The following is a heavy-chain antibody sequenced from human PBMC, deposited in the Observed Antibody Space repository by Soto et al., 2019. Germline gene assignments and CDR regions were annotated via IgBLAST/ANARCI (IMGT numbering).Heavy chain of an antibody. D-gene: IGHD7-27*01. J-gene: IGHJ2*01. CDR3: ARAQLGIVWYFDL. Sequence: GGSLRLSCAASGFTFSSYWMSWVRQAPGKGLEWVAKIKRGGSEKYYVDSVKGRFTISRDNAKNSLYLQMNSLRAEDTAVYYCARAQLGIVWYFDLWGRGTLVTVSS. V-gene: IGHV3-7*03. CDR1: GFTFSSYW. CDR2: IKRGGSEK.